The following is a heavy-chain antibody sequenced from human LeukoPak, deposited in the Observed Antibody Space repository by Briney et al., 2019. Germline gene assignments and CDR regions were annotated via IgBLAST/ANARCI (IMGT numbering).Heavy chain of an antibody. D-gene: IGHD6-19*01. CDR3: ARPRIAVAGTGGFDY. V-gene: IGHV3-33*08. Sequence: GGSLRLSCAASGFTFSSYWMSWVRQAPGKGLEWVAVIWYDGSNKYYADSVKGRFTISRDNSKNTLYLQMNSLRAEDTAVYYCARPRIAVAGTGGFDYWGQGTLVTVSS. J-gene: IGHJ4*02. CDR1: GFTFSSYW. CDR2: IWYDGSNK.